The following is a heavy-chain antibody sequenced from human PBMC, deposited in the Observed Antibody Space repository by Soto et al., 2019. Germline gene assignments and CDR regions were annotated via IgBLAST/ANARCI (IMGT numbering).Heavy chain of an antibody. Sequence: ASVKVSCKTSGFTFTSSTLQWVRLPRGQRLEWMGWIVAGSGNTNYAQKFQERVTITRDMSTSTVYMDLRSLRSEDTAVYYCARGRVAGDYWGQGTLVTVSS. J-gene: IGHJ4*02. CDR1: GFTFTSST. CDR3: ARGRVAGDY. D-gene: IGHD2-15*01. CDR2: IVAGSGNT. V-gene: IGHV1-58*01.